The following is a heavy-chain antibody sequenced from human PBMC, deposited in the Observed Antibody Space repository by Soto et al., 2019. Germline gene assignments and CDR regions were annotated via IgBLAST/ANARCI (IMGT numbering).Heavy chain of an antibody. V-gene: IGHV4-31*03. D-gene: IGHD6-6*01. J-gene: IGHJ6*03. CDR2: IYYSGST. CDR3: ASRARNSSSYPTYYYYMDV. Sequence: SETLSLTCTVSGGSISSGGYYWSWISQHPGKGLEWIGYIYYSGSTYYNPSLKSRVTISVDTSKNQFSLKLSSVTAADTAVYYCASRARNSSSYPTYYYYMDVWGKGTTVTVSS. CDR1: GGSISSGGYY.